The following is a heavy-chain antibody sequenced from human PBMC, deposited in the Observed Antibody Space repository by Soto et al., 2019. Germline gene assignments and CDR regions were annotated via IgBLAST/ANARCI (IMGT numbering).Heavy chain of an antibody. CDR2: IFPNSGAS. CDR3: ARGFSAGKGSPPDY. J-gene: IGHJ4*02. CDR1: GYVFTGFY. Sequence: ASVKVSCKASGYVFTGFYLHWVRQAPGQGLEWMGWIFPNSGASNYAQKFQGRVTLTRDTSLSTGYMDLTRLTSDDTAVYYCARGFSAGKGSPPDYWGQGTLVTVSS. V-gene: IGHV1-2*02. D-gene: IGHD3-10*01.